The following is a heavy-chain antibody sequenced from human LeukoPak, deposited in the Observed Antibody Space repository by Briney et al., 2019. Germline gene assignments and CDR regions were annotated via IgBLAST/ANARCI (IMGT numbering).Heavy chain of an antibody. CDR3: ASNRNPYSSSWYWWFDP. J-gene: IGHJ5*02. V-gene: IGHV1-69*06. CDR2: IIPIFGTA. CDR1: GGTFISYA. D-gene: IGHD6-13*01. Sequence: GASVKVSCKASGGTFISYAISWVRQAPGQGLEWMGGIIPIFGTANYAQKFQGRVTITADKSTSTAYMELSSLRSEDTAVYYCASNRNPYSSSWYWWFDPWGQGTLVTVSS.